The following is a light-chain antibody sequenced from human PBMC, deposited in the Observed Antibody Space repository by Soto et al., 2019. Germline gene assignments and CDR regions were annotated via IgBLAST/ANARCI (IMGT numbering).Light chain of an antibody. CDR1: QGISNY. Sequence: DIQLTQSPFFLSASVGDRVTITCRASQGISNYLVWYQQKAGTAPKSLIYAASTLQTGVPSRFSGRRSGTEFTLTISSLQPEDSATYYCRQHNSFPITFGQGTRLE. CDR3: RQHNSFPIT. J-gene: IGKJ5*01. CDR2: AAS. V-gene: IGKV1-9*01.